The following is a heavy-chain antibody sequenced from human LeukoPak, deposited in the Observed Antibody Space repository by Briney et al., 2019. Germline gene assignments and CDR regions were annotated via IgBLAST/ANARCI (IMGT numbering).Heavy chain of an antibody. CDR1: GFTFSSYE. CDR2: ISSSGSTI. CDR3: AKEGYYGPFDP. J-gene: IGHJ5*02. Sequence: PGGSLRLSCAASGFTFSSYEMNWVRQAPGKGLEWVSYISSSGSTIYYADSVKGRFTISRDNAKNSLYLQMNSLRAEDTALYYCAKEGYYGPFDPWGQGTLVTVSS. D-gene: IGHD3-22*01. V-gene: IGHV3-48*03.